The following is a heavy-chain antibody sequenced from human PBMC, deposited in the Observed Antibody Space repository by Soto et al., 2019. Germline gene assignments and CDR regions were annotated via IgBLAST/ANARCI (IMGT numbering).Heavy chain of an antibody. CDR3: ARAGYYDSSGYWLPFDY. Sequence: ASVKVSCKASGGTFSSYAISWVRQAPGQGLEWMGGIIPIFGTANYAQKFQGRVTITAGESTSTAYMELSSLRSEDTAVYYCARAGYYDSSGYWLPFDYWGQGTLVTVSS. J-gene: IGHJ4*02. D-gene: IGHD3-22*01. CDR2: IIPIFGTA. CDR1: GGTFSSYA. V-gene: IGHV1-69*13.